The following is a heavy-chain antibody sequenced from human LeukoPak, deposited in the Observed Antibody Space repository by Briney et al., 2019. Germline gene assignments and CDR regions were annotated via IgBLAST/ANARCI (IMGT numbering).Heavy chain of an antibody. CDR2: INHSGCT. V-gene: IGHV4-34*01. J-gene: IGHJ4*02. D-gene: IGHD3-10*01. Sequence: SETLSLTCAVYGGSLSGYYWSLIRQPPGKGLEWIGEINHSGCTNYNPSLKSRVTISIDTSKNQFSLKLSSVTAADTAVYYCARGDPYYHGSGSYSPYYFDYWGQGTLVTVSS. CDR3: ARGDPYYHGSGSYSPYYFDY. CDR1: GGSLSGYY.